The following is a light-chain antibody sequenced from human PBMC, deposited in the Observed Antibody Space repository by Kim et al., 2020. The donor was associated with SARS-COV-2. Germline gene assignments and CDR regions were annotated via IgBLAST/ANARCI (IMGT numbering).Light chain of an antibody. V-gene: IGLV2-14*03. Sequence: QSALTQPASVSGSPGQSITISCTGTSSDIGTYNYVSWYQQPPGKAPKLMISDVSNRPSGVSYRFSGSKSGNTASLTISGLQAEDEADYYCISYTSRNTFEVFGGGTQLTVL. CDR2: DVS. J-gene: IGLJ2*01. CDR3: ISYTSRNTFEV. CDR1: SSDIGTYNY.